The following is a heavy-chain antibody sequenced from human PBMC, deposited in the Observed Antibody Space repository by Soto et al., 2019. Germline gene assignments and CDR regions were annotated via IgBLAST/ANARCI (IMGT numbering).Heavy chain of an antibody. J-gene: IGHJ4*02. V-gene: IGHV1-69*01. Sequence: QVQLVQSGAEVKKPGSSVKVSCKASGGTFSSYSINWVRQAPGQGLEWMGEIIPIFGTANYAQKFQGRVTITADESTSTAYMELSSLRAEDTGVYYCARDGGRRSGGIDYWGQGTLVTVSS. CDR2: IIPIFGTA. CDR1: GGTFSSYS. D-gene: IGHD1-26*01. CDR3: ARDGGRRSGGIDY.